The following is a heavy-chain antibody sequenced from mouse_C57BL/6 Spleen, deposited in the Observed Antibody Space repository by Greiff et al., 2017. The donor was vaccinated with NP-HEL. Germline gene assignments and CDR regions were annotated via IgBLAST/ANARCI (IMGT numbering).Heavy chain of an antibody. CDR1: GFNIKDDY. J-gene: IGHJ3*01. V-gene: IGHV14-4*01. Sequence: EVMLVESGAELVRPGASVKLSCTASGFNIKDDYMHWVKQRPEQGLEWIGWIDPENGDTEYASKFQGKATITADTSSNTAYLQLSSLTSEDTAVYYCTTFYDGNPLAYWGQGTLVTVSA. D-gene: IGHD2-1*01. CDR2: IDPENGDT. CDR3: TTFYDGNPLAY.